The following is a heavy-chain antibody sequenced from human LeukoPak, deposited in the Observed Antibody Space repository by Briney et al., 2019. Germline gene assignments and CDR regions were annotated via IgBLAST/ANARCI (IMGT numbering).Heavy chain of an antibody. CDR1: GFTFSSYA. CDR2: ISGSGGST. Sequence: GGSPRLSCAASGFTFSSYAMSWVRQAPGKGLEWVSAISGSGGSTYYADSVKGRFTISRDNSKNTLYLQMNSLRAEDTAGYYCANGEIRLTRSDYWGQGTLVTVYS. J-gene: IGHJ4*02. CDR3: ANGEIRLTRSDY. V-gene: IGHV3-23*01. D-gene: IGHD3-10*01.